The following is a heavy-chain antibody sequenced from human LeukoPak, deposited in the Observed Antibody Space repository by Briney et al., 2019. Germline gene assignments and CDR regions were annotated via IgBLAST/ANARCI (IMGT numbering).Heavy chain of an antibody. Sequence: GGSLRLSCAASGFTFDNYAMHWVRHAPGKGLEWVSGISWNSGSIGYADSVKGRFTISRDNAKNSLYLQMNSLRAEDTAFYYCAKEGYSYSFDYWGQGTLVTVSS. CDR3: AKEGYSYSFDY. D-gene: IGHD5-18*01. CDR1: GFTFDNYA. J-gene: IGHJ4*02. V-gene: IGHV3-9*01. CDR2: ISWNSGSI.